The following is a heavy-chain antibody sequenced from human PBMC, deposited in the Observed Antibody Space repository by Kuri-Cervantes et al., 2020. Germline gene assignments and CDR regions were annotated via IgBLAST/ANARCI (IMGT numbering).Heavy chain of an antibody. CDR1: GFKFSSYS. D-gene: IGHD2-15*01. V-gene: IGHV3-23*01. CDR3: AKDSGYCSGGSCPGHY. CDR2: ISGSGGST. J-gene: IGHJ4*02. Sequence: GESLKISCAASGFKFSSYSMNWVRQAPGKGLEWVSAISGSGGSTYYADSVKGRFTISRDNSKNTLYLQVNSLRAEDTAVYYCAKDSGYCSGGSCPGHYWGQGTLVTVSS.